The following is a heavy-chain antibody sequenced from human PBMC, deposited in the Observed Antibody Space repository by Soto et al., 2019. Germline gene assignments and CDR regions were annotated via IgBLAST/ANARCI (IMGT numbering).Heavy chain of an antibody. D-gene: IGHD2-15*01. J-gene: IGHJ5*02. CDR1: GFTFTSYS. CDR2: IWYDGNDK. CDR3: ARGILGYCTGGICYHNWFDH. V-gene: IGHV3-33*01. Sequence: QVQLVESGGGVVQPGRSLRLSCAASGFTFTSYSMHWVRQAPGKAMAWLAVIWYDGNDKDYADSVKGRFTISRDNSQNTLYLQMNSLRAEDTAVYYCARGILGYCTGGICYHNWFDHWGQGTLVTVSS.